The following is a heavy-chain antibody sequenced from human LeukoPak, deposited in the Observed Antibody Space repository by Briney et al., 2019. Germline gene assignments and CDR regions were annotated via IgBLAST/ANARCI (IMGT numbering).Heavy chain of an antibody. CDR3: ARYITVGATYQHFDY. D-gene: IGHD1-26*01. V-gene: IGHV1-2*06. CDR2: INPNSGGT. CDR1: GYTFTGYY. Sequence: ASVTVSFKASGYTFTGYYMHWVRQAPGQGLEWMGRINPNSGGTNYAQKFQGRVTMTRDTSISTAYMELSRLRSGDTAVYYCARYITVGATYQHFDYWGQGTLVTVSS. J-gene: IGHJ4*02.